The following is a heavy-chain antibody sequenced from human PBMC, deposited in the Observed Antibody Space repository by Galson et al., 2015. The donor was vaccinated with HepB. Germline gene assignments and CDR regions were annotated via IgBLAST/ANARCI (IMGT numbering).Heavy chain of an antibody. V-gene: IGHV3-30-3*01. CDR1: GFTFSSYA. Sequence: SLRLSCAASGFTFSSYAMHWVRQAPGKGLEWVAVISYDGSNKYYADSVKGRFTISRDNSKNTLYLQMNSLRAEDTAVYYCCRGWREIGVGATPNYYYGMDVWGQGTTVTVSS. CDR3: CRGWREIGVGATPNYYYGMDV. D-gene: IGHD1-26*01. CDR2: ISYDGSNK. J-gene: IGHJ6*02.